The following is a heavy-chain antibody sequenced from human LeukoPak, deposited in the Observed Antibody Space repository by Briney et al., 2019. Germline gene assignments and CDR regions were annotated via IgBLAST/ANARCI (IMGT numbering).Heavy chain of an antibody. CDR1: GGSLSNYY. V-gene: IGHV4-59*01. D-gene: IGHD3-10*01. Sequence: SETLSLTCTVSGGSLSNYYWSWIRQYPGQGLEWIGYIYYSGSTTYNPSLKSRVTISVHTSKNQLSLKLTSVTAEDTAVYYCARDGGNRFDPWGQGILVTVSS. CDR3: ARDGGNRFDP. J-gene: IGHJ5*02. CDR2: IYYSGST.